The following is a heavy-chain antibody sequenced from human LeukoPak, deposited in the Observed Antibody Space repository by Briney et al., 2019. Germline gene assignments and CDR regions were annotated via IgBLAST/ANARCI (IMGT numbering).Heavy chain of an antibody. CDR1: GLTFGDYG. D-gene: IGHD5-18*01. CDR3: TTVISQLWLLFDH. Sequence: PGGSLRLSCITSGLTFGDYGLAWVRQAPGKGLEWAAFIRKELYGGTTEYAASVKGRFTISRDDSKSVAYLQMDSLKTEDTAVYYCTTVISQLWLLFDHWGQGTLVTVSS. V-gene: IGHV3-49*04. CDR2: IRKELYGGTT. J-gene: IGHJ4*02.